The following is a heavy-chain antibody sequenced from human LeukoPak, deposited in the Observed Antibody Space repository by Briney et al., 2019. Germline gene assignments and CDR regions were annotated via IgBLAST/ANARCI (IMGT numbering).Heavy chain of an antibody. CDR2: INDSGSV. J-gene: IGHJ4*02. D-gene: IGHD2-15*01. CDR3: ARRLVDSGASQVSDD. V-gene: IGHV4-34*01. CDR1: GGSFSGYY. Sequence: PSETLSLTCAVYGGSFSGYYWSWIRQPPGKGLEWVGEINDSGSVNCNPSLKNRVTLSVDTSKNQFSLRLSSVAAADTAVYYCARRLVDSGASQVSDDWGQGTLVTVSS.